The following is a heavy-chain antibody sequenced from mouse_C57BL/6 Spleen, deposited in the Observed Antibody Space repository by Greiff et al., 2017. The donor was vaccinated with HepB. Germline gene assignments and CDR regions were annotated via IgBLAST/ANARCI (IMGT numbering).Heavy chain of an antibody. D-gene: IGHD3-1*01. CDR3: ARDRDYFDY. Sequence: ESGPGLVKPSQSLSLTCSVTGYSITSGYYWNWIRQFPGNKLEWMGYISYDGSNNYNPSLKNRISITRDTSKNQFFLKLNSVTTVDTATYYCARDRDYFDYWGQGTTLTVSS. CDR2: ISYDGSN. V-gene: IGHV3-6*01. CDR1: GYSITSGYY. J-gene: IGHJ2*01.